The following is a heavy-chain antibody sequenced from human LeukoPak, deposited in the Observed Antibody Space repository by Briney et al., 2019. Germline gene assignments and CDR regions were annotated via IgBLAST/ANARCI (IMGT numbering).Heavy chain of an antibody. CDR3: ARDFGDWRTDS. CDR2: INYTEQ. CDR1: GGSLTSRSHY. J-gene: IGHJ5*01. D-gene: IGHD2-21*02. V-gene: IGHV4-39*07. Sequence: SETLSLTCSVSGGSLTSRSHYWAWIRQPPGKGLEWIGSINYTEQLTYNPYVQSQDTVSMDTAKNQFSLTLSYVTAADTAVYYCARDFGDWRTDSWGQGTLVTVSS.